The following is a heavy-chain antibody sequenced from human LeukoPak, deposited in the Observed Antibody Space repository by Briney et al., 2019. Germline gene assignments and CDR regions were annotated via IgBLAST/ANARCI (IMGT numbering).Heavy chain of an antibody. CDR3: ARAGVYGEGYGMDV. CDR1: GGSISRYY. J-gene: IGHJ6*02. V-gene: IGHV4-59*01. Sequence: SETLSLTCTVSGGSISRYYWSWIRQPPGKGLEWIGYIYYSGSTNYNPSLKSRVTISVDTSKNQFSLKLSSVTAADTAVYYCARAGVYGEGYGMDVWGQGTTVTVSS. D-gene: IGHD2-8*01. CDR2: IYYSGST.